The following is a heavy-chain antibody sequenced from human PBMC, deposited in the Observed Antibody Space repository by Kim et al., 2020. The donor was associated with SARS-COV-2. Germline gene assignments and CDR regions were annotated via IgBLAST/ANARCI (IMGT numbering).Heavy chain of an antibody. Sequence: SETLSLTCTVSGGSISSGGYYWSWIRQHPGKGLEWIGYIYYSGSTYYNPSLKSRVTISVDTSKNQFSLKLSSVTAADTAVYYCARGSDPLSIAAAGEYFQHWGQGTLVTVSS. V-gene: IGHV4-31*03. CDR1: GGSISSGGYY. CDR3: ARGSDPLSIAAAGEYFQH. CDR2: IYYSGST. D-gene: IGHD6-13*01. J-gene: IGHJ1*01.